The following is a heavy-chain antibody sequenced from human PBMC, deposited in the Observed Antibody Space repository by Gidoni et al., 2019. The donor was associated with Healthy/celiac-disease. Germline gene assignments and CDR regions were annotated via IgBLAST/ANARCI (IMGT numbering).Heavy chain of an antibody. Sequence: EVQLLESGGGLVQPGGSLRLSCAASGFTFSSYAMRGVRQAPGKGLEWVSAISGSGGSTYYADAVKGRFTISRDNSKNTLYLQMNSLRAEDTAVYYCAKDRSPTYYDFWSGYLAFDIWGQGTMVTVSS. CDR3: AKDRSPTYYDFWSGYLAFDI. CDR2: ISGSGGST. CDR1: GFTFSSYA. D-gene: IGHD3-3*01. V-gene: IGHV3-23*01. J-gene: IGHJ3*02.